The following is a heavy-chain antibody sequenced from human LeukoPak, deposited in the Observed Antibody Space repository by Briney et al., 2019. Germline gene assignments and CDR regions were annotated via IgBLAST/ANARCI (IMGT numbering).Heavy chain of an antibody. CDR2: IFYTGTT. CDR1: GGSISTYY. Sequence: TSSETLSLTCTVSGGSISTYYWSWIRQPPGKGLEWIGYIFYTGTTTYNPSLESRVTISVDTSKNQFSLRLSSVTAADTAVYYCARETPGAGHFDYWGQGSLVTVSS. D-gene: IGHD7-27*01. V-gene: IGHV4-59*01. J-gene: IGHJ4*02. CDR3: ARETPGAGHFDY.